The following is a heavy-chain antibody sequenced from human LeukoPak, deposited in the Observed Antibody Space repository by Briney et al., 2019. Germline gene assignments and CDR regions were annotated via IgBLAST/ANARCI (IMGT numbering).Heavy chain of an antibody. J-gene: IGHJ4*02. CDR1: GFTFSSYS. V-gene: IGHV3-21*04. Sequence: PGGSLRLSCAASGFTFSSYSMNWVRQAPGKGLQWVSSLSSSSSYIYYADSVKGRFTISRDNSKSTLCLQMNSLRAEDTAVYYCAKQLGYCSDGSCYFPYWGQGTLVTVSS. D-gene: IGHD2-15*01. CDR3: AKQLGYCSDGSCYFPY. CDR2: LSSSSSYI.